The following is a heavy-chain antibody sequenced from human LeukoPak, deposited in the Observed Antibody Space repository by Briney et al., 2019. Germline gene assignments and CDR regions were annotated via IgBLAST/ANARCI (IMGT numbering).Heavy chain of an antibody. V-gene: IGHV3-23*01. CDR3: AKDLGTLRYFDWAALY. Sequence: PGGSLRLSCAASGFTFSSYAMSWVRQAPGKGLEWVSAISGSGGSTYYADSVKGRFTISRDNSKNTLYLQMNSLRAEDTAVYYCAKDLGTLRYFDWAALYWGQGTLVTASS. CDR2: ISGSGGST. CDR1: GFTFSSYA. J-gene: IGHJ4*02. D-gene: IGHD3-9*01.